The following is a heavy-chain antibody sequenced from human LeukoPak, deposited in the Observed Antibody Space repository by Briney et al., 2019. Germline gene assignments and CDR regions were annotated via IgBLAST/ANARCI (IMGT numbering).Heavy chain of an antibody. CDR2: INPSGGST. V-gene: IGHV1-46*01. CDR3: ARGPWHYFDY. J-gene: IGHJ4*02. Sequence: ASVKVSYKASGYTFTSYYMHWVRQAPGQGLEWMGIINPSGGSTTYAQYFQGRVTMTRDTSTGTVYMELSSLRSEDTAVYYCARGPWHYFDYWGQGTLVTVSS. D-gene: IGHD5-24*01. CDR1: GYTFTSYY.